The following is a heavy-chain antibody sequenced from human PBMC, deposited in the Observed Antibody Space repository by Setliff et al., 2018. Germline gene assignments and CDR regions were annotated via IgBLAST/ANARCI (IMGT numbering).Heavy chain of an antibody. CDR1: GYSISSGYY. CDR3: ARGSTMIQGVRLYYHGLDV. D-gene: IGHD3-10*01. CDR2: IYHSGST. Sequence: PSETLSLTCAVSGYSISSGYYWGWIRQPPGKGLEWIGSIYHSGSTYYNPSLKSRVTISVDTSKNQFSLKLSSVTAADTAVYYCARGSTMIQGVRLYYHGLDVWGQGTTVTVSS. J-gene: IGHJ6*02. V-gene: IGHV4-38-2*01.